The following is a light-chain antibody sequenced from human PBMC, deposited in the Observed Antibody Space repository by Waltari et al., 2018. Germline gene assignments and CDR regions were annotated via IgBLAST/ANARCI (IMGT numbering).Light chain of an antibody. CDR3: CSYAGTYILI. CDR1: SSDVGAFAY. J-gene: IGLJ2*01. V-gene: IGLV2-11*01. CDR2: DVN. Sequence: QSALTQPRSASGSPGQSVTISCTGTSSDVGAFAYVSWYQHYPGKAPKLMIEDVNKRPSGVPDRFSGSKSGNTASLTISGLQAEDEAVYYCCSYAGTYILIFGGGTKLTVL.